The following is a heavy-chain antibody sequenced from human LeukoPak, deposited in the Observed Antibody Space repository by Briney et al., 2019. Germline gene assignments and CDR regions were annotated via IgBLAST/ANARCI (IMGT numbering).Heavy chain of an antibody. V-gene: IGHV1-24*01. CDR1: GYTLTEVS. CDR2: FDPEDGET. Sequence: ASVKVSCKVSGYTLTEVSMHWVRQAPGKGLEWMGGFDPEDGETPYAQKFQGRVTMTEDTSTDIAYMELSSLRSEDTAVYYCATEGPAHGAFDIWGQGTLVTVSS. CDR3: ATEGPAHGAFDI. J-gene: IGHJ3*02.